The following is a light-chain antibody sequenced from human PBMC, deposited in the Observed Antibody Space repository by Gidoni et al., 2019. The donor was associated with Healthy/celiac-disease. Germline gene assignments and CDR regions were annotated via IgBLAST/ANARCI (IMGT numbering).Light chain of an antibody. V-gene: IGKV1-33*01. Sequence: DIQMTQSPSSLSASVGDRVTITCQASQDISNYLNWYQQKSGKAPKLLIYDASNLETGVPSRFSGSGSGTDFTFTISSLQPEDIATYYCQQYDNRRTFGQGTKVEIK. CDR3: QQYDNRRT. CDR2: DAS. CDR1: QDISNY. J-gene: IGKJ1*01.